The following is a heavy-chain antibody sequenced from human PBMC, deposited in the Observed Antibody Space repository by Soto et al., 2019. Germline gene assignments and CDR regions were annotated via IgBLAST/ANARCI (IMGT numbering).Heavy chain of an antibody. Sequence: QITLKESGPTLVKPTQTLTLTCTFSGFSLSTSGVGVGWIRQPPGKALEWLALIYWDDDKRYSPSLKSRLTTPKDTSKNQWVLTLTNMDPLDTAKYYWAPTYYYVVIGFYYAHPGGQGTLVTVPS. CDR3: APTYYYVVIGFYYAHP. CDR1: GFSLSTSGVG. CDR2: IYWDDDK. D-gene: IGHD3-22*01. J-gene: IGHJ5*02. V-gene: IGHV2-5*02.